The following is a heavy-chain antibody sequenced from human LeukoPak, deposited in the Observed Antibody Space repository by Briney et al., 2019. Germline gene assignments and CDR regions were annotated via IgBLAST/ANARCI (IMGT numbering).Heavy chain of an antibody. Sequence: GGSLRLSCAASGFTFSNAWMSWVRQAPGKGLEWVSRIKSKTEGGTTDYAAPVKDRFTISRDDSKNTLYLQMNSPKTEDTAVYYCTTGYYYDSSFDYWGQGTLVTVSS. CDR1: GFTFSNAW. V-gene: IGHV3-15*01. CDR3: TTGYYYDSSFDY. D-gene: IGHD3-22*01. CDR2: IKSKTEGGTT. J-gene: IGHJ4*02.